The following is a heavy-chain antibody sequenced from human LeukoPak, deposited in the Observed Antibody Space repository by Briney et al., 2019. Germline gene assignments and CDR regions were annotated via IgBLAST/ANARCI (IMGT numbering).Heavy chain of an antibody. J-gene: IGHJ4*02. V-gene: IGHV3-23*01. Sequence: GGSLRLSCAASEFAFSSYAMSWVRQAPGKGLEWVSAIGGSGASTYYADSVKGRFTISRDNSKNTLYLQMNSLRAEDTAVYYCAKKTGRVVVAATPLSFDYWGQGTLVTVSS. CDR2: IGGSGAST. CDR1: EFAFSSYA. D-gene: IGHD2-15*01. CDR3: AKKTGRVVVAATPLSFDY.